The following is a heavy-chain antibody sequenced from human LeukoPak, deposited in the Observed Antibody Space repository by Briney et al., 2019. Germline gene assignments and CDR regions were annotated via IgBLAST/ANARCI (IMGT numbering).Heavy chain of an antibody. J-gene: IGHJ4*02. CDR3: ARDGHYYDSSGYPDDY. D-gene: IGHD3-22*01. V-gene: IGHV3-11*01. Sequence: GGSPRLSCAASGFTFSDYYMSWIRQAPGKGLEWVSYISSSGSTIYYADSVKGRFTISRDNAKNSLYLQMNSLRAEDTAVYYCARDGHYYDSSGYPDDYWGQGTLVTVSS. CDR1: GFTFSDYY. CDR2: ISSSGSTI.